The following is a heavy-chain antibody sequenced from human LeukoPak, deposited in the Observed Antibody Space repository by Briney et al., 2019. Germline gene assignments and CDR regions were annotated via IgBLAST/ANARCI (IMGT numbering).Heavy chain of an antibody. CDR1: GYTFTSYD. D-gene: IGHD4-11*01. V-gene: IGHV1-8*01. CDR3: ARMNWLTTDYPNWFDS. J-gene: IGHJ5*01. CDR2: MKPNSGDT. Sequence: ASVKVSCMDSGYTFTSYDMNWVRQANGQGLEWMGWMKPNSGDTGYAQKFQGRVTMTRYTSISTTYMELSSLRSEDTAVYYCARMNWLTTDYPNWFDSWGQGTLVTVSS.